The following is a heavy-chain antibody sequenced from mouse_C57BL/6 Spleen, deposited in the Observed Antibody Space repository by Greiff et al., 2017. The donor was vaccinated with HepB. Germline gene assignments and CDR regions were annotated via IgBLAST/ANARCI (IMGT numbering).Heavy chain of an antibody. Sequence: VQLQQPGAVLVRPGTSVKLSCKASGYTFTSYWMHWVKQRPGQGLEWIGVIDPSDSYTNYNQKFKGKATLTVDTSSSTAYMQLSSLTSEDSAVYYCARKDFDYWGQGTTLTVSS. CDR3: ARKDFDY. J-gene: IGHJ2*01. CDR1: GYTFTSYW. V-gene: IGHV1-59*01. CDR2: IDPSDSYT.